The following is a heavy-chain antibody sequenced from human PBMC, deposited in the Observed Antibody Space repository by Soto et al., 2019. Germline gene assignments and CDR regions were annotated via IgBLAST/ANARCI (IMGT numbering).Heavy chain of an antibody. CDR1: GGTFSSYA. D-gene: IGHD3-22*01. CDR2: IIPIFGTA. CDR3: ARPISYYYDSSGYYHDAFDI. J-gene: IGHJ3*02. Sequence: SVKVSCKASGGTFSSYAVSWVRQAPGQGLEWMGGIIPIFGTANYAQKFQGRVTITADKSTSTAYMELSSLRSEDTAVYYCARPISYYYDSSGYYHDAFDIWGQGTMVTVSS. V-gene: IGHV1-69*06.